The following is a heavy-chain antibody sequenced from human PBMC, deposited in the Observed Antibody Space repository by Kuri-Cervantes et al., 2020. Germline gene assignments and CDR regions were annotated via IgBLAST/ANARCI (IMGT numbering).Heavy chain of an antibody. J-gene: IGHJ5*02. CDR2: IDSDGSST. D-gene: IGHD7-27*01. V-gene: IGHV3-74*01. CDR3: ARVQLGMSGWFDP. Sequence: GESLKISCAASGFTFSSYWMHWVRQAPGKGLVWVSRIDSDGSSTRCADSVKGRFTIPRDNAKNTLYLQMNSLRAEDTAVYYCARVQLGMSGWFDPWGQGTLVTVSS. CDR1: GFTFSSYW.